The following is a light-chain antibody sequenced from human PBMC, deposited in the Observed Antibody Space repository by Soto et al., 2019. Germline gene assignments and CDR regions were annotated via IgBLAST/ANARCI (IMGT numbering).Light chain of an antibody. Sequence: EIVLTQSPGTLSLSPGERATLSCRASQSVSSSYLAWYQQTPGQAPRLLIYDTSYRATGVPDRFSGSGSGTDFTLTISRLEPEDFAVYYCQQYDSSPWTFGQGTKVDIK. CDR2: DTS. CDR1: QSVSSSY. CDR3: QQYDSSPWT. J-gene: IGKJ1*01. V-gene: IGKV3-20*01.